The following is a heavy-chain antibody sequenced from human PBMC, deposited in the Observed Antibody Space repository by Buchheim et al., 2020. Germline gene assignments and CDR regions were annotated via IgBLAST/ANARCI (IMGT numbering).Heavy chain of an antibody. Sequence: QLQLQESGPGLVKPSETLSLTCTVSGGSISSSSYYWGWIRQPPGKGLEWIGSIYYSGSTYYNPSLKSRVTISVDTSKNQFSLKLSSVTAADTAVYYCARTNEDYYDSSGYPYFDYWGQGTL. CDR2: IYYSGST. V-gene: IGHV4-39*01. CDR1: GGSISSSSYY. J-gene: IGHJ4*02. CDR3: ARTNEDYYDSSGYPYFDY. D-gene: IGHD3-22*01.